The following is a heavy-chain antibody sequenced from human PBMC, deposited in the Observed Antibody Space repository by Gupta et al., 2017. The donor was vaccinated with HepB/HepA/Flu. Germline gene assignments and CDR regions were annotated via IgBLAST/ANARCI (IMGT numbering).Heavy chain of an antibody. D-gene: IGHD3-10*01. Sequence: QVQLVESGGGVVKPGRSLRLPCAAFGFPLGSYGMHWVRRAPGTGLEGVAVIGYDGSNKYYADSVKGRFTIARDNSKNTLYLQMNSLRAEDTAVYYCARGESTVGAGYWGQGTLVTVSS. V-gene: IGHV3-33*08. CDR3: ARGESTVGAGY. CDR2: IGYDGSNK. CDR1: GFPLGSYG. J-gene: IGHJ4*02.